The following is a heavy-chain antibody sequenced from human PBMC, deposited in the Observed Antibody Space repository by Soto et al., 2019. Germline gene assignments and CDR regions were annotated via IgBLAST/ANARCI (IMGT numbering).Heavy chain of an antibody. J-gene: IGHJ6*02. Sequence: ASVKVSCKASGYTCTGYYMHWGRQAPGQGLEWMGWINPNSGGTNYAQKFQGWVTMTRATSISTAYMALSGLRSDDTAVYYCARASLPTYYDILTGPGNYYYGMDVWGQGNTVTVSS. CDR3: ARASLPTYYDILTGPGNYYYGMDV. CDR1: GYTCTGYY. D-gene: IGHD3-9*01. V-gene: IGHV1-2*04. CDR2: INPNSGGT.